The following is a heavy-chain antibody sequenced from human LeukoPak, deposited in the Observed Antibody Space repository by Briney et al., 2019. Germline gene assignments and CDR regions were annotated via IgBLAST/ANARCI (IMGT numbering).Heavy chain of an antibody. CDR1: GFTFGSSA. V-gene: IGHV3-23*01. D-gene: IGHD6-13*01. J-gene: IGHJ4*02. CDR2: FSRSGPDT. CDR3: AKGSLGSWYYFDY. Sequence: GGSLRLSCAASGFTFGSSAMSWVRQAPGKGPEWVSTFSRSGPDTYYADSVKGRFTIFGDNSKNTLYLQMNSLRAEDTAVYYCAKGSLGSWYYFDYWGQGTLVTVSS.